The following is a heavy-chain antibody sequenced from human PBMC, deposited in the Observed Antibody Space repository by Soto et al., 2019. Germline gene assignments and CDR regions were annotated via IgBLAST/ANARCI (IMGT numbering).Heavy chain of an antibody. D-gene: IGHD1-1*01. CDR3: ARELPQRQGRNMDV. CDR2: INHRGSL. Sequence: SETLSLTCTVTCGSMTSGDQYWTWIRHRPGEGLEWFGYINHRGSLYYNPSLKSRVSMSVDTSKNQFSLDLSSVTAADTAVYYCARELPQRQGRNMDVWGQGTTVTV. J-gene: IGHJ6*02. V-gene: IGHV4-31*03. CDR1: CGSMTSGDQY.